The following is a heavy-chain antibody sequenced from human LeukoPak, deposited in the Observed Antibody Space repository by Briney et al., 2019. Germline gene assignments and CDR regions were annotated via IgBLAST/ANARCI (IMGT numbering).Heavy chain of an antibody. J-gene: IGHJ3*02. Sequence: GGSLRLSCAASGFTVSSNYMSWVRQAPGKGLEWVSVIYSGGSTYYADSVKGRFTISRDNSKNTLYLQMNSLRAEDTAVYYCARDTPTELRVGELSLYLGAFDIWGQGTMVTVSS. CDR2: IYSGGST. V-gene: IGHV3-53*01. D-gene: IGHD3-16*02. CDR3: ARDTPTELRVGELSLYLGAFDI. CDR1: GFTVSSNY.